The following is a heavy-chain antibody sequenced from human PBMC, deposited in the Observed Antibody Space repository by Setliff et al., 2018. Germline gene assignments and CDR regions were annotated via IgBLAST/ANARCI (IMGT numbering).Heavy chain of an antibody. CDR1: GYSFTTYW. J-gene: IGHJ1*01. CDR3: ARRAVTAEYFQH. Sequence: GESLKISCKASGYSFTTYWIGWVRQMPGKGLEWMGIIYPGDSDTTYSPSFQGQVTISADKSISTVYLQWSSLEASDTAMYFCARRAVTAEYFQHWGHGTLVTVSS. D-gene: IGHD4-17*01. V-gene: IGHV5-51*01. CDR2: IYPGDSDT.